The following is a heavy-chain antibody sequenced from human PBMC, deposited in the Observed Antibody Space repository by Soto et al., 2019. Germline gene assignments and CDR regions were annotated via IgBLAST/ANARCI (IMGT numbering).Heavy chain of an antibody. CDR2: INPSGGST. V-gene: IGHV1-46*01. D-gene: IGHD6-6*01. CDR1: GYTFTSYY. Sequence: ASVKVSCKASGYTFTSYYMHWVRQAPGQGLEWMGIINPSGGSTSYTQKFQGRVTMTRDTSTSTVYMELSSLRSEDTAVYYCARGIYSSSSELYRHNWFDPRGQGTLVTVSS. CDR3: ARGIYSSSSELYRHNWFDP. J-gene: IGHJ5*02.